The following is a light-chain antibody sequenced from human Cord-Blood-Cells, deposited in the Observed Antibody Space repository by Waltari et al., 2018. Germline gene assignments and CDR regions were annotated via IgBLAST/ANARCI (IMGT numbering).Light chain of an antibody. J-gene: IGLJ2*01. Sequence: SYELTQPPSVSVSPGQTARITCSGDALPKQYADWYQQKPGQAPVLVIDKDSERPSGIPERFSGSSSGTTVTLTISGVQAEDEADYYCQSADSSGTYQVVFGGGTKLTVL. CDR2: KDS. CDR1: ALPKQY. CDR3: QSADSSGTYQVV. V-gene: IGLV3-25*03.